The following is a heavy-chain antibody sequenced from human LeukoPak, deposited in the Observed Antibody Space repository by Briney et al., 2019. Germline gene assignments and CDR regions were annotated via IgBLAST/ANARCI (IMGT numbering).Heavy chain of an antibody. J-gene: IGHJ1*01. CDR1: GFTFDSFS. Sequence: TGGSLRLSCVASGFTFDSFSMSWVRHLLGKGVEWVSAISGRGDTYYADSVKGRFSISRDNSRNTLFLQMNSLRAEDTAIYYCAKDPELNGDYEAAEYFQHWGQGTLVTVSS. CDR2: ISGRGDT. D-gene: IGHD4-17*01. V-gene: IGHV3-23*01. CDR3: AKDPELNGDYEAAEYFQH.